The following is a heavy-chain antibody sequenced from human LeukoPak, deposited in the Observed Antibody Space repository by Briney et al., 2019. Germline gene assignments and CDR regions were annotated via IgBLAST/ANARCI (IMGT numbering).Heavy chain of an antibody. Sequence: SVKVSCKASGGTFSSYAISWVRQAPGQGLEWMGGIIPIFGTANYAQKFQGRVTITTDESTSTAYMELSSLRSEDTAVYYCARSPYDVRAQLWSYFDYWGQGTLVTVSS. J-gene: IGHJ4*02. CDR3: ARSPYDVRAQLWSYFDY. V-gene: IGHV1-69*05. D-gene: IGHD5-18*01. CDR2: IIPIFGTA. CDR1: GGTFSSYA.